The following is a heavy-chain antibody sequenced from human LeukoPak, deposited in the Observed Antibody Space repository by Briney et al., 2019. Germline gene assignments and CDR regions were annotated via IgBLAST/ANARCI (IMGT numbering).Heavy chain of an antibody. Sequence: SETLSLTCTVSGGSVSSGSYYWSWIRQPPGKGLEWIGHIYYSGSTNNNPSLKSRVTISVDTSKNQFSLKLSSVTAADTAVYYCARGEAVAVLDYWGQGTLVTVSS. CDR2: IYYSGST. CDR3: ARGEAVAVLDY. J-gene: IGHJ4*02. V-gene: IGHV4-61*01. CDR1: GGSVSSGSYY. D-gene: IGHD6-19*01.